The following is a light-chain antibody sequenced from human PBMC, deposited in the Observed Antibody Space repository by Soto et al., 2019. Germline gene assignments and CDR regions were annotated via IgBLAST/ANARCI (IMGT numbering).Light chain of an antibody. J-gene: IGKJ2*01. CDR3: LQDFNYPRT. Sequence: DIKMTQSPSSLSASVGDRVTITCRASQDIRSWLVWYQHKPGKAPNLLMFDSTTLQSGVPSRFSGSGSGTDFTLTISSLQPEDFATYYCLQDFNYPRTFGQGTKVDIK. CDR2: DST. CDR1: QDIRSW. V-gene: IGKV1-12*01.